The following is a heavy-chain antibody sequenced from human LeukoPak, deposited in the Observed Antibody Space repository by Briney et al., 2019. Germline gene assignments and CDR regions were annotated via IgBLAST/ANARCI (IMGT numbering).Heavy chain of an antibody. CDR3: AKGDDYDILTGYPATDYFDY. Sequence: PGGSLRLSCAASEFTFSSYAMSWVRQAPGKALECFLASSGSGGSTYYAHSVKGRFTISRDNSKNTLYVQMYSLRAEDTAVYYCAKGDDYDILTGYPATDYFDYWGQGTLVTVSS. D-gene: IGHD3-9*01. CDR1: EFTFSSYA. V-gene: IGHV3-23*01. CDR2: SSGSGGST. J-gene: IGHJ4*02.